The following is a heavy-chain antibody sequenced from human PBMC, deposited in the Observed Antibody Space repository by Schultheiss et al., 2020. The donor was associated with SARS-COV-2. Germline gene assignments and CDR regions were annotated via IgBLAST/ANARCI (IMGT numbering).Heavy chain of an antibody. J-gene: IGHJ4*02. CDR3: ARVFSGYRTPFDY. V-gene: IGHV1-18*01. Sequence: GESLKISCKASGYTFTSYGISWVRQAPGQGLEWMGWISAYNGNTNYAQKLQGRVTMTTDTSTSTAYMELSRLRSDDTAVYYCARVFSGYRTPFDYWGQGTLVTVSS. CDR2: ISAYNGNT. D-gene: IGHD5-12*01. CDR1: GYTFTSYG.